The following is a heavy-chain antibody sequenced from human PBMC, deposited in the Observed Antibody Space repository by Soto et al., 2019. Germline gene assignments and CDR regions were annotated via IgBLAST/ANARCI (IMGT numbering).Heavy chain of an antibody. CDR2: ISYDGSNK. CDR3: ARDVRYCSGGSCYSLYYYGMDV. D-gene: IGHD2-15*01. V-gene: IGHV3-30-3*01. Sequence: GGSLRLSCAASGFTFSSYAMHWVRQAPGKGLEWVAVISYDGSNKYYADSVKGRFTISRDNSKNTLYLQMNSLRAEDTAVYYCARDVRYCSGGSCYSLYYYGMDVWGQGTTVTVSS. J-gene: IGHJ6*02. CDR1: GFTFSSYA.